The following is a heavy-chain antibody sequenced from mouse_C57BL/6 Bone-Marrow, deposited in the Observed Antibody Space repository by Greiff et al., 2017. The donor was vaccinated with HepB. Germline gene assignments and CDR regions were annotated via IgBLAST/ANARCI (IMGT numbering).Heavy chain of an antibody. D-gene: IGHD2-2*01. J-gene: IGHJ1*03. V-gene: IGHV7-1*01. CDR3: ARDAMVTTEDWYFDV. CDR1: GFTFSDFY. Sequence: DVKLVESGGGLVQSGRSLRLSCATSGFTFSDFYMEWVRQAPGKGLEWIAASRNKANDYTTEYSASVKGRFIVSRDTSQSILYLQMNALRAEDTAIYYCARDAMVTTEDWYFDVWGTGTTVTVSS. CDR2: SRNKANDYTT.